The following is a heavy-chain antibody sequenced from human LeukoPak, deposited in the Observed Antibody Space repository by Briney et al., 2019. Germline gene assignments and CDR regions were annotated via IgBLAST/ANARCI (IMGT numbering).Heavy chain of an antibody. D-gene: IGHD6-6*01. CDR1: GFTFEDYA. Sequence: PGGSLRLSCAGSGFTFEDYAMHWVRQAPGKGLEWVSGTSWNSGSIGYADSVKGRFTISRDNAKNSLYLQMNSLRAEDTALYYRAKGDSSSGGGLDYWGQGTLVTVSS. CDR2: TSWNSGSI. V-gene: IGHV3-9*01. CDR3: AKGDSSSGGGLDY. J-gene: IGHJ4*02.